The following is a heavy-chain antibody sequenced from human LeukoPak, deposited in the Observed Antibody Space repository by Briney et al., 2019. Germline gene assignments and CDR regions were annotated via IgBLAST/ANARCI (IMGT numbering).Heavy chain of an antibody. J-gene: IGHJ5*02. CDR2: MNPNSGNT. CDR1: GYTFTSYD. Sequence: ASVKVSCKASGYTFTSYDINWVRQATGQGLEWMGWMNPNSGNTGYAQKFQGRVTMTRNTSISTAYMELSSLRSEDTAVYYCARGRSWYYGPAWFDPWGQGTLVTVSS. D-gene: IGHD6-13*01. V-gene: IGHV1-8*01. CDR3: ARGRSWYYGPAWFDP.